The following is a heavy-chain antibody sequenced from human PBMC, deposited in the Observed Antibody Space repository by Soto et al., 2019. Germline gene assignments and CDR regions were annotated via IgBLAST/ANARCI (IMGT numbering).Heavy chain of an antibody. CDR1: GFTFSSYG. J-gene: IGHJ6*02. D-gene: IGHD2-15*01. CDR2: ISYDGSNK. V-gene: IGHV3-30*03. CDR3: ARDQGVVAVRPYGMDV. Sequence: GGSLRLSCAGSGFTFSSYGMRWVRQAPGKGLEWVAVISYDGSNKYYADSVKGRFTISRDNSKNTLYLQMNSLRAEDTAVYCCARDQGVVAVRPYGMDVWGQGTTVTVSS.